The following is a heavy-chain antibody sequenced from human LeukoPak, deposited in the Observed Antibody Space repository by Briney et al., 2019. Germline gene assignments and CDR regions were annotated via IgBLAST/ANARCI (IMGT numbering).Heavy chain of an antibody. D-gene: IGHD3-9*01. CDR1: GFMFRNHG. CDR3: ARVRGIRGLPGILIGRFSDYYYMDV. V-gene: IGHV3-7*01. Sequence: PGGSLRLSCAASGFMFRNHGMNWVRQAPGKGLEWLANIKQDGSEKYYVDSVKGRCTISRDNAKNSLYLQMNSLRAEDTAVYYCARVRGIRGLPGILIGRFSDYYYMDVWGKGTTVTISS. J-gene: IGHJ6*03. CDR2: IKQDGSEK.